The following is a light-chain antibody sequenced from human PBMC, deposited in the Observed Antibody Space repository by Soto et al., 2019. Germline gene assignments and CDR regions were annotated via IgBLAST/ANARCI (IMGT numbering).Light chain of an antibody. CDR2: KAS. J-gene: IGKJ1*01. CDR3: QQYSNWPPT. V-gene: IGKV1-5*03. CDR1: QTISSW. Sequence: IQMTQSPSTLSGSVGDRVTITCRASQTISSWLAWYQQEPGKAPKLLIYKASTLKSGVPSRFSGSGSGTEFTLTISSLQSEDFAVYSCQQYSNWPPTFGQGTKVDIK.